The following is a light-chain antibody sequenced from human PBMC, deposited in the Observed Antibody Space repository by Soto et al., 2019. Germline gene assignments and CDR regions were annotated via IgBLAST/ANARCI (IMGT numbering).Light chain of an antibody. CDR3: QQTYNTPLA. CDR1: QSISSY. CDR2: AAS. J-gene: IGKJ5*01. Sequence: DTQMTQSPLFLSASVGDRVTITCRASQSISSYVNWYQHKPGKAPKLLIYAASRLQSGVPSRFSGSGSGTVFTLTISSLQPEDFATYYCQQTYNTPLAFGQGTRLEIK. V-gene: IGKV1-39*01.